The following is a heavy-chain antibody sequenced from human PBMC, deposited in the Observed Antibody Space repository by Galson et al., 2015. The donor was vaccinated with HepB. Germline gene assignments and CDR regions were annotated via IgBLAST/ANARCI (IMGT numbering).Heavy chain of an antibody. D-gene: IGHD2-21*01. CDR2: INAGNGNT. CDR1: GYTFTSYA. Sequence: SVKVSCKASGYTFTSYAMHWVRQAPGQRLEWMGWINAGNGNTKYSQKFQGRVTITRDTSASTAYMELSSLRSEDTAVYYCARRLIVVTVQNAFDIWGQGTMVTVSS. J-gene: IGHJ3*02. CDR3: ARRLIVVTVQNAFDI. V-gene: IGHV1-3*01.